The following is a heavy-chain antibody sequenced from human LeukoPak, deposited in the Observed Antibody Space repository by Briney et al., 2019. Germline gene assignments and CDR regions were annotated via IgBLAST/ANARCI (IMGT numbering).Heavy chain of an antibody. CDR1: GFTFSSYS. CDR2: ISGSGGNT. CDR3: AKGSYYYDSADYFDY. V-gene: IGHV3-23*01. J-gene: IGHJ4*02. Sequence: GGSLRLSCAASGFTFSSYSMSWVRQAPGKGLEWVSTISGSGGNTYYADSVKGRFTISRDNSKNTLYLQMSSLRAEDTAVYYCAKGSYYYDSADYFDYWGQGTLVTVSS. D-gene: IGHD3-16*01.